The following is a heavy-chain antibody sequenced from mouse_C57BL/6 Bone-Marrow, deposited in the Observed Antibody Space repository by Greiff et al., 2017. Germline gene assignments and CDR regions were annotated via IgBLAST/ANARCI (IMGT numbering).Heavy chain of an antibody. J-gene: IGHJ3*01. CDR2: ISSGGSYT. V-gene: IGHV5-6*01. CDR3: ARHGGRTAWFAC. Sequence: EVQRVESGGDLVKPGGSLKLSCAASGFTFSSYGMSWVRQTPDKRLEWVATISSGGSYTYYPDSVKGRFTISRDNAKNTLYLQMSSLKSEDTAMYYCARHGGRTAWFACWGQGTLVTVSA. CDR1: GFTFSSYG.